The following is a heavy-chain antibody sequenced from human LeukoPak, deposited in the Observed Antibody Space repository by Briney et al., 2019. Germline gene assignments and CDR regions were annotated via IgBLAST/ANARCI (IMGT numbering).Heavy chain of an antibody. V-gene: IGHV3-23*01. CDR1: GFTFSSYA. D-gene: IGHD3-3*01. J-gene: IGHJ4*02. CDR2: ISGSGGSK. CDR3: ARPPFWSGSSYYFDY. Sequence: GGSLRLSCAASGFTFSSYAMSWVRQAPGKGLEWVSVISGSGGSKYYADSVKGRFTISRDNSKDTLYLQMNSLRAEDTAVYYCARPPFWSGSSYYFDYWGQGTLVTVSS.